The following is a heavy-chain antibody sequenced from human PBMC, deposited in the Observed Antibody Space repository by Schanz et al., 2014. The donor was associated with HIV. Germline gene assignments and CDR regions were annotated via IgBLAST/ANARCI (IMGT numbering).Heavy chain of an antibody. D-gene: IGHD3-3*02. CDR3: ARAAFSSEYYYGMDV. J-gene: IGHJ6*02. V-gene: IGHV1-69*01. Sequence: QVQLVQSGAEVKKPGSSVKVSCKASGGTFSSSAISWVRQAPGQGLEWMGGMIPSFRLRTYAQKFQGRVTIAADESASTAYMELSSLRSADTAVYFCARAAFSSEYYYGMDVWGQGTTVTVSS. CDR2: MIPSFRLR. CDR1: GGTFSSSA.